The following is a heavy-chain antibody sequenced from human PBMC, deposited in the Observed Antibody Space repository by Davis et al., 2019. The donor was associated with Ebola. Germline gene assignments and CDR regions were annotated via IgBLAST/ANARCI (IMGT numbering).Heavy chain of an antibody. CDR2: ISHTGIT. D-gene: IGHD3-16*01. CDR3: ASFAFGRGGY. CDR1: GGSFSDYY. J-gene: IGHJ4*02. V-gene: IGHV4-34*01. Sequence: SETLSLTCAVFGGSFSDYYWTWIRQPPGKGLEWIGEISHTGITTYNPSLKSRLSISVDTSKNQFSLKLTSVTAADTAMYYCASFAFGRGGYWGQGTLVTVSS.